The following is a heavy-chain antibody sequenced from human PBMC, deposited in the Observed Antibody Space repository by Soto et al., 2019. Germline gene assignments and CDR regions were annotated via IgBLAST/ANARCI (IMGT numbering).Heavy chain of an antibody. CDR3: ARGGYNLTYFAY. Sequence: QVQLQESGPGLVKPSETLSLTCTVSGGYVSSGSYYWSWIRQPPGKGQEWIGYIYYSGSTNYNPSLKSRVTISVETSKNQFSLKLSSVTAADTAVYYCARGGYNLTYFAYWGQGTLVTVSS. CDR1: GGYVSSGSYY. V-gene: IGHV4-61*01. D-gene: IGHD1-1*01. J-gene: IGHJ4*02. CDR2: IYYSGST.